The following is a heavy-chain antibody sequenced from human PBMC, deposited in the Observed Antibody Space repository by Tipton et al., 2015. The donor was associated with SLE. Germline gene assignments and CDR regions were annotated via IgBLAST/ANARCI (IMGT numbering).Heavy chain of an antibody. CDR3: ARQRDLDAFDI. CDR2: IYPSGSA. J-gene: IGHJ3*02. CDR1: GVSITNGRYS. Sequence: TLSLTCTVSGVSITNGRYSWSWIRQSAGKGLEWIGRIYPSGSAYYNPSLKSRVTISVDTSKNHFSLKVTFVTAADTAVYYCARQRDLDAFDIWGQGTMVTVSS. V-gene: IGHV4-61*02.